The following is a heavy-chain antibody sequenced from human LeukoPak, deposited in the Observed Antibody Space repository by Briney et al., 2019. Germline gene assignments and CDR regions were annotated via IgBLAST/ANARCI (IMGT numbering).Heavy chain of an antibody. Sequence: ASVKVSCKASGYTFTSYYMHWVRQAPGQGLEGMGIINPSGGSTSYAQKFQGRVTMTRDMSTSTVYMELSSLRSEDTAVYYCARDYTDGNVFFYYFDYWGQGTLVTVSS. V-gene: IGHV1-46*01. CDR3: ARDYTDGNVFFYYFDY. D-gene: IGHD1-1*01. CDR2: INPSGGST. J-gene: IGHJ4*02. CDR1: GYTFTSYY.